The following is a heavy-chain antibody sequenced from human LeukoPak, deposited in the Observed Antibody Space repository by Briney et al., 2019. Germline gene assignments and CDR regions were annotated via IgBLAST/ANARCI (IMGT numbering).Heavy chain of an antibody. Sequence: ASVKVSCKASGGTFSSYGISWVRQAPGQGLEWMGGIIPIFGTANYAQKFQGRVTITTDESTSTAYMELSSLRSEDTAVYYCASNYVWGSYRPFDYWGQGTLVTVSS. CDR3: ASNYVWGSYRPFDY. CDR2: IIPIFGTA. D-gene: IGHD3-16*02. V-gene: IGHV1-69*05. CDR1: GGTFSSYG. J-gene: IGHJ4*02.